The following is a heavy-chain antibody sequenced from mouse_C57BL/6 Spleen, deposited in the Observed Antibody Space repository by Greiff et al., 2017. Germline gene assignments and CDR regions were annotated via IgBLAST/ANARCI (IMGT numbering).Heavy chain of an antibody. D-gene: IGHD1-1*01. CDR2: ISDGGSYT. J-gene: IGHJ2*01. CDR3: ARDDYYCSMYYFDY. V-gene: IGHV5-4*01. CDR1: GFTFSSYA. Sequence: EVKLVESGGGLVKPGGSLKLSCAASGFTFSSYAMSWVRQTPEKRLEWVATISDGGSYTYYPDNVKGPFTISRDKAKNNLYLQMRHLKSEDTAMYYSARDDYYCSMYYFDYWGQGTTLSVSS.